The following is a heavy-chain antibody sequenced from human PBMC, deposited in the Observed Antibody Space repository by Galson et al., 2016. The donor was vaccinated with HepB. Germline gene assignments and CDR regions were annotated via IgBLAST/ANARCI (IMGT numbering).Heavy chain of an antibody. CDR1: GFTLDHYD. D-gene: IGHD2/OR15-2a*01. J-gene: IGHJ5*02. Sequence: SLRLSCAVSGFTLDHYDIIWFRHAPGKGLEWVSFIRRKRYGGTAEYAASVKGRFIMSRDDSNSVAYLQMNNLKIEDTAVYYCSRLEGDCQSTSCPQAWFDPWGQGTLVTVSS. CDR3: SRLEGDCQSTSCPQAWFDP. V-gene: IGHV3-49*03. CDR2: IRRKRYGGTA.